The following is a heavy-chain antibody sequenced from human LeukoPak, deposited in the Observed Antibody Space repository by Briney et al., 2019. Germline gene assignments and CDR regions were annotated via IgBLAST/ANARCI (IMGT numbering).Heavy chain of an antibody. CDR2: IYHSGST. J-gene: IGHJ4*02. Sequence: SETLSLTCTVSGHSIINSYYWGWIRQSPGKGLEWIGSIYHSGSTYYNPSLKSRVTISVDTSKNQFSLKLNSVTTSDTAVYYCARGGATGARTRGAFVPSFDNWGQGRLVTVSS. D-gene: IGHD4/OR15-4a*01. CDR3: ARGGATGARTRGAFVPSFDN. CDR1: GHSIINSYY. V-gene: IGHV4-38-2*02.